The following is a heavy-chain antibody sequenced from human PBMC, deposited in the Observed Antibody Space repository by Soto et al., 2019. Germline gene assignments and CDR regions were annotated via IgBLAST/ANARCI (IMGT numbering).Heavy chain of an antibody. J-gene: IGHJ4*02. V-gene: IGHV3-23*01. CDR2: ITGSGFNT. CDR1: GLTFRNYA. CDR3: AKDDYGADDWREFDY. D-gene: IGHD4-17*01. Sequence: PGGSLRLSCAASGLTFRNYAMTWVRQSPGKGLEWVSAITGSGFNTYYADSVKGRFTVSRDNSKNMLYLQMNTLSAEDTAVYYCAKDDYGADDWREFDYWGRGTLVTVSS.